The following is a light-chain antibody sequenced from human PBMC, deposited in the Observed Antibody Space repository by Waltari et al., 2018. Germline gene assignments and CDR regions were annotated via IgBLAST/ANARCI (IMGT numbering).Light chain of an antibody. J-gene: IGLJ1*01. CDR1: ELPRTS. CDR3: YSSDSTGLRV. V-gene: IGLV3-10*01. Sequence: SYELTQTPSVSVSPGQTARITCSGTELPRTSAYWFQQKSGQAPRLVIYEDTKRPSGIPERFSGSSSGTVATLTITGAQVDDEADYYCYSSDSTGLRVFGGGTTVVVL. CDR2: EDT.